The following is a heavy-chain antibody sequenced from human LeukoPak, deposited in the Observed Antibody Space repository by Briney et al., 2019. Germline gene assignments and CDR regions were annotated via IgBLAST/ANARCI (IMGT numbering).Heavy chain of an antibody. CDR3: ARANFLYCSSTSCLFDY. CDR2: INPNDGDT. V-gene: IGHV1-2*02. D-gene: IGHD2-2*01. J-gene: IGHJ4*02. CDR1: GYTFTDYF. Sequence: ASVKVTFQASGYTFTDYFMHWVRQAPGQGFEWMGWINPNDGDTYYAQKFQGRVIMTRDTSISKAHMEVSRLRSDDTAVYYCARANFLYCSSTSCLFDYWGQGTLVTVS.